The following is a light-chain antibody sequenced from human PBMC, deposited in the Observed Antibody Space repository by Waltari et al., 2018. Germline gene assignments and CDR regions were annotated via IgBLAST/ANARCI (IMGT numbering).Light chain of an antibody. V-gene: IGKV4-1*01. Sequence: DIVMTQSPDSLAVSLGERATINCKSSQSVLYTSNKKNYLAWYQHKPVQPPKLLIYWASTRESGVPYRFSGSGSGTDFTLTISSLQAEDVAVYYCQQYYATPFTFGGGTQVEIK. CDR2: WAS. J-gene: IGKJ4*01. CDR1: QSVLYTSNKKNY. CDR3: QQYYATPFT.